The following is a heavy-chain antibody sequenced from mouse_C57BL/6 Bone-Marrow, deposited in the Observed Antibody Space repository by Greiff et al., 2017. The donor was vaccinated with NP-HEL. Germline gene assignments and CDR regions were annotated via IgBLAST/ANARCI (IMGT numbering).Heavy chain of an antibody. D-gene: IGHD2-1*01. V-gene: IGHV1-81*01. CDR3: AREFYGNYGAY. CDR2: IYPRSGNT. Sequence: VQLQESGAELARPGASVKLSCKASGYTFTSYGISWVKQRTGQGLEWIGEIYPRSGNTYYNEKFKGKATLTADKSSSTAYMELRSLTSEDSAVYFCAREFYGNYGAYWGQGTLVTVSA. CDR1: GYTFTSYG. J-gene: IGHJ3*01.